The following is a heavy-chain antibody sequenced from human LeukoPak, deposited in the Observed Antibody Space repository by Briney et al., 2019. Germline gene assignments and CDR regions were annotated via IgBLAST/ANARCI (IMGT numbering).Heavy chain of an antibody. Sequence: SETLSLTCAVYGGSFSGYYWSWIRQPPGKGLEWIGEINHSGSTNYNPSLKSRVTISVDTSKNQFSLKLSSVTAADTAVYYCARIGARYCSGGSCDKDYWGQGTLVTVSS. CDR2: INHSGST. CDR1: GGSFSGYY. J-gene: IGHJ4*02. V-gene: IGHV4-34*01. CDR3: ARIGARYCSGGSCDKDY. D-gene: IGHD2-15*01.